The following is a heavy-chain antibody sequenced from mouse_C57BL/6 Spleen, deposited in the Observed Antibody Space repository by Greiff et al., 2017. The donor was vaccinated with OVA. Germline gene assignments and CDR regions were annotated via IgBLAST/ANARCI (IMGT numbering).Heavy chain of an antibody. D-gene: IGHD1-1*01. CDR3: ARYYYGSSYYRYFDV. CDR1: GYTFTSYW. CDR2: IDPSDSYT. J-gene: IGHJ1*03. V-gene: IGHV1-50*01. Sequence: QVQLQQPGAELVKPGASVKLSCKASGYTFTSYWMQWVKQRPGQGLEWIGEIDPSDSYTNYNQKFKGKATLTVDTSSSTAYMQLSSLTSEDSAVYYCARYYYGSSYYRYFDVWGTGTTVTVSS.